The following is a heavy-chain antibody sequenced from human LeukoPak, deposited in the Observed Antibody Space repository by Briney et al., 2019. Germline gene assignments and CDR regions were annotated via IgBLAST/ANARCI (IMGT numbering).Heavy chain of an antibody. CDR3: ARLIGDIAVSGTSWFDP. J-gene: IGHJ5*02. D-gene: IGHD6-19*01. Sequence: SETLSLTCTVSGGSISSYYWSWIRQPPGKGLEWIGYIYYSGSTNYNPSLKSRVTISVDTSKNQFSLKLSSVTAADTAMYYCARLIGDIAVSGTSWFDPWGQGTLVTVSS. CDR2: IYYSGST. CDR1: GGSISSYY. V-gene: IGHV4-59*01.